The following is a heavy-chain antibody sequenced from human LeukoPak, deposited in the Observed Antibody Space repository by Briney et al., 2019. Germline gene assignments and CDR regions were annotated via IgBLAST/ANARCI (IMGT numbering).Heavy chain of an antibody. Sequence: SVKVSCKASGYTFTGYYMHWVRQAPGQGLEWMGRTIPILGVASYAQKLQDRVTLTADRSTTTAYMELRSLRSEDTAVYYCARDGMVRGIIDYYGMDVWGQGTTVTVSS. D-gene: IGHD3-10*01. V-gene: IGHV1-69*04. CDR1: GYTFTGYY. J-gene: IGHJ6*02. CDR2: TIPILGVA. CDR3: ARDGMVRGIIDYYGMDV.